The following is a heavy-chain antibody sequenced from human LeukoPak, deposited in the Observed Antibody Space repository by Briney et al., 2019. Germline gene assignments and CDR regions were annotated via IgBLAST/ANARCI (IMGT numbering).Heavy chain of an antibody. CDR3: PKGCATTSCYTPEY. D-gene: IGHD2-2*02. J-gene: IGHJ4*02. V-gene: IGHV3-23*01. CDR2: ISGSGDST. CDR1: GFTFSSYA. Sequence: TGGSLRLSCAASGFTFSSYAMSWVRQAPGRGLEWVSTISGSGDSTYYADSVKGRFTISRDNSKNTLYLQMNSLRPEDTAVYYCPKGCATTSCYTPEYWGQGTLVTVSS.